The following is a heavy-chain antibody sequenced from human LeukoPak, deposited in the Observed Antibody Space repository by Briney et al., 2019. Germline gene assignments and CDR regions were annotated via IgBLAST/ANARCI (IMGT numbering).Heavy chain of an antibody. V-gene: IGHV3-23*01. CDR3: AKGHVPVLPSGINY. J-gene: IGHJ4*02. CDR1: GFTFSSYG. Sequence: GGTLRLSCVVSGFTFSSYGMSWVRQAPGKGLQWVSTISGSGDKTFYADSVKGRFTISRDNSQNTLYLQMKSLRAEDTAVYYCAKGHVPVLPSGINYWGQGTLVTVSS. D-gene: IGHD2/OR15-2a*01. CDR2: ISGSGDKT.